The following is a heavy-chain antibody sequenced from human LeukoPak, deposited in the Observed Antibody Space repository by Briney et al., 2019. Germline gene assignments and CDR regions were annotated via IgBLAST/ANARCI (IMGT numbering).Heavy chain of an antibody. V-gene: IGHV3-23*01. CDR1: GLSAYG. CDR2: MSGGGTTT. Sequence: GGSLRLSCAASGLSAYGMIWVRQAPGKGLEWVSAMSGGGTTTYYADSAKGRFTISQDNSKNTLYLQMNSLRAEDTAIYYCAKTYGNLWYFDFWGQGTLVTVSS. D-gene: IGHD2-21*01. J-gene: IGHJ4*02. CDR3: AKTYGNLWYFDF.